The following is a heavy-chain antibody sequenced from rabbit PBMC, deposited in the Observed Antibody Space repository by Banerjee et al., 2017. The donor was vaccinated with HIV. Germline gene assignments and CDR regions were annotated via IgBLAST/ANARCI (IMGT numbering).Heavy chain of an antibody. CDR2: IYAGSSGST. J-gene: IGHJ4*01. Sequence: QEQLVESGGGLVQPEGSLTLTCTASGFSFSSSYWICWVRQAPGKGLEWIACIYAGSSGSTYYASWAKGRFTISKASSTTVTLQMTSLTAADTATYFCASAYSSSSGYYMWGQGTLVTVS. CDR3: ASAYSSSSGYYM. V-gene: IGHV1S45*01. D-gene: IGHD1-1*01. CDR1: GFSFSSSYW.